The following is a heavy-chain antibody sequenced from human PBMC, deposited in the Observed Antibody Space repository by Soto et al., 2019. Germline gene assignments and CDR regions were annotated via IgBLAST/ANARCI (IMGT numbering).Heavy chain of an antibody. J-gene: IGHJ6*04. Sequence: XXSLSLSAAPSGFTFSSYAVRWIPQAPGKGLEWVSAISGSGGSTYYADSVKGRFTISRDNSKNTLYLQMNPLRAEDTAVYYCAKRPTVRPLDVWGKGTTVTVSS. V-gene: IGHV3-23*01. CDR3: AKRPTVRPLDV. CDR2: ISGSGGST. CDR1: GFTFSSYA. D-gene: IGHD4-17*01.